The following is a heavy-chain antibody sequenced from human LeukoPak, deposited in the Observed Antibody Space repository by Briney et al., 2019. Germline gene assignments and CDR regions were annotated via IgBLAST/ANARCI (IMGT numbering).Heavy chain of an antibody. CDR3: ARHGNYNWNDGRTFAY. J-gene: IGHJ4*02. D-gene: IGHD1-1*01. CDR2: IYYSGTT. CDR1: GYPIGSGYF. V-gene: IGHV4-38-2*01. Sequence: SETLSLTCGVSGYPIGSGYFWGWIRQPPGRELEWIATIYYSGTTYYNPSLKSRITISMDTSKNQFSLKLTSVTAADTALYYCARHGNYNWNDGRTFAYWGQGTLVTVSS.